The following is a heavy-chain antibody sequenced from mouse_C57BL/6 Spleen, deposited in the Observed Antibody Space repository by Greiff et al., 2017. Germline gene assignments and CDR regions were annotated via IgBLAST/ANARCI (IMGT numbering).Heavy chain of an antibody. CDR2: INPYNGGT. V-gene: IGHV1-19*01. CDR1: GYTFTDYY. J-gene: IGHJ2*01. Sequence: DVKLQESGPVLVKPGASVKMSCKASGYTFTDYYMNWVKQSHGKSLEWIGVINPYNGGTSYNQKFKGKATLTVDKSSSTAYMELNSLTSEDSAVYYCERVLRSYFDYWGQGTTLTVSS. CDR3: ERVLRSYFDY. D-gene: IGHD1-1*01.